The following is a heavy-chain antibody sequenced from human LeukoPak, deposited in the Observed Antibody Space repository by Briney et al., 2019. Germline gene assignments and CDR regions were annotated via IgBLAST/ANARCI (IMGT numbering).Heavy chain of an antibody. J-gene: IGHJ4*02. D-gene: IGHD3-22*01. CDR3: ARGGTYYYDSSGYWVLSY. CDR2: IWYDGSNK. Sequence: PGGSLRLSCAASGFTFSSYGMHWVRQAPGKGLEWVAVIWYDGSNKYYADSVKGRFTISRDNSKNTLYLQMNSLRAEDTAVYYCARGGTYYYDSSGYWVLSYWGQGTLVTVSS. V-gene: IGHV3-33*01. CDR1: GFTFSSYG.